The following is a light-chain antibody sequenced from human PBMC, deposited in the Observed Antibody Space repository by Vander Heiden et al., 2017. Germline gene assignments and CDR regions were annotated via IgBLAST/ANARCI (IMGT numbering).Light chain of an antibody. J-gene: IGKJ1*01. CDR2: GAS. CDR3: QQDGSSPRP. Sequence: LFTHSPVTLPLSPGERATLSCRASQSVSSSYLAWYQQKPGQAPRLLIYGASSRATGIPDRFSGSGSGTDFTLTISRLEPEDFAVYYCQQDGSSPRPFGQGTKVEIK. CDR1: QSVSSSY. V-gene: IGKV3-20*01.